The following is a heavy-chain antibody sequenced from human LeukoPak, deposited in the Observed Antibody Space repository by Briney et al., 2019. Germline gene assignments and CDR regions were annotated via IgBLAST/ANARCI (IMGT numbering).Heavy chain of an antibody. V-gene: IGHV3-7*03. Sequence: GGSLRLSCEGSAFIFSGHWMNWVRQTPGKGLEWVASIKEDGSERQYVDSVKGRFSISRDNTKGSLFLQLNSLRAEDTAVYYCAKDHTRWPYYFDYWGQGTLVTVSS. D-gene: IGHD4-23*01. CDR3: AKDHTRWPYYFDY. J-gene: IGHJ4*02. CDR1: AFIFSGHW. CDR2: IKEDGSER.